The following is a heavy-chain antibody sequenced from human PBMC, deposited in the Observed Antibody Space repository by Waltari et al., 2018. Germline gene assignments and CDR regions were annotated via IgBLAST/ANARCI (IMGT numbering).Heavy chain of an antibody. D-gene: IGHD6-13*01. J-gene: IGHJ4*02. CDR1: GGSFSGYY. Sequence: QVQLQQWGAGLLKPSETLSLTCAVYGGSFSGYYWSWIRQPPGKGLEWIGEINHSGSTNYNPSLKSRVIISVDTSKNQFSLKLSSVTAADTAVYYCARLLRVRGESFSGYSSSWYDYWGQGTLVTVSS. CDR3: ARLLRVRGESFSGYSSSWYDY. V-gene: IGHV4-34*01. CDR2: INHSGST.